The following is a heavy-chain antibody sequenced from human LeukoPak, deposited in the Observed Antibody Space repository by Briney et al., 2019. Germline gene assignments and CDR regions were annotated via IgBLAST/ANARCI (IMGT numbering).Heavy chain of an antibody. CDR3: ARQVPPWSSGWYYYFDY. J-gene: IGHJ4*02. CDR2: IIPIFGTA. V-gene: IGHV1-69*13. D-gene: IGHD6-19*01. Sequence: SVNVSCKASGGTFSSYAISWERQAPGQGLEWMGGIIPIFGTANYAQKFQGRVTITADESTSTAYMELSSLRSEDTAVYYCARQVPPWSSGWYYYFDYWGQGTLVTVPS. CDR1: GGTFSSYA.